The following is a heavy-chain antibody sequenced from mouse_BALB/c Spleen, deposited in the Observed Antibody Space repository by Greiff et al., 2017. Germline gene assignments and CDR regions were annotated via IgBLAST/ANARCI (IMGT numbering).Heavy chain of an antibody. CDR3: ARKFAYYGNYEDAMDY. CDR2: INPSSGYT. J-gene: IGHJ4*01. CDR1: GYTFTSYT. Sequence: QVQLQQSGAELARPGASVKMSCKASGYTFTSYTMHWVKQRPGQGLEWIGYINPSSGYTNYNQKFKDKATLTADKSSSTAYMQLSSLTSEDSAVYYCARKFAYYGNYEDAMDYWGQGTSVTVSS. D-gene: IGHD2-10*01. V-gene: IGHV1-4*01.